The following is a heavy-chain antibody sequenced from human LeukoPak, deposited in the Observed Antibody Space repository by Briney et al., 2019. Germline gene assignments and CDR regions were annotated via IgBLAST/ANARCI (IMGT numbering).Heavy chain of an antibody. V-gene: IGHV3-23*01. J-gene: IGHJ4*02. CDR2: ISGSGGST. Sequence: GGSLRLSCAASGFTFSGYAMSWVREAPGKGLEWVSAISGSGGSTYYADSVKGRFTISRDNSKNTLYLQMNSLRAEDTAVYYFAKSPPRLFLYFFDYWGQGTLVTVSS. CDR1: GFTFSGYA. D-gene: IGHD3-22*01. CDR3: AKSPPRLFLYFFDY.